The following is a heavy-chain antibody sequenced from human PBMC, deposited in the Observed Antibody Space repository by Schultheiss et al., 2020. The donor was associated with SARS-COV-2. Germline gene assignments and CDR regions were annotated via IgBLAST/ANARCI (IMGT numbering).Heavy chain of an antibody. Sequence: SQTLSLTCTVSGGSISSSSYYWGWIRQPPGKGLEWIGSIFYSGSTYYNPSLKSRVTIFVDTSKNQFFLKLTSMTVADTALYYCARRSGSYSYWGQGTLVTVSS. CDR3: ARRSGSYSY. J-gene: IGHJ4*02. V-gene: IGHV4-39*01. CDR1: GGSISSSSYY. D-gene: IGHD1-26*01. CDR2: IFYSGST.